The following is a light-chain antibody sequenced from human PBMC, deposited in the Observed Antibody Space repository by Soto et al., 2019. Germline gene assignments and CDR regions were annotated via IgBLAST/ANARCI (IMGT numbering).Light chain of an antibody. J-gene: IGKJ5*01. Sequence: VMTQSPDTLSASPGERVSLSCRASQSVSSSYLAWYQQKPGQPPRLLIYGAFNRAAGIPARFSGSGSGTDFTLTISSLEPEDSAVYYCQQRNIWPPVTFGQGTRLEIK. CDR2: GAF. CDR1: QSVSSSY. CDR3: QQRNIWPPVT. V-gene: IGKV3D-20*02.